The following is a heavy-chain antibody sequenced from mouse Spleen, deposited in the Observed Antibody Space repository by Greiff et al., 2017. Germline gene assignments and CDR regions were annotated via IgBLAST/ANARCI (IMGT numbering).Heavy chain of an antibody. CDR1: GDSITSGY. CDR2: ISYSGST. V-gene: IGHV3-8*02. J-gene: IGHJ2*01. Sequence: EVQLVESGPSLVKPSQTLSLTCSVTGDSITSGYWNWIRKFPGNKLEYMGYISYSGSTYYNPSLKSRISITRDTSKNQYYLQLNSVTTEDTATYYCARTYYYGSTPYYFDYWGQGTTLTVSS. CDR3: ARTYYYGSTPYYFDY. D-gene: IGHD1-1*01.